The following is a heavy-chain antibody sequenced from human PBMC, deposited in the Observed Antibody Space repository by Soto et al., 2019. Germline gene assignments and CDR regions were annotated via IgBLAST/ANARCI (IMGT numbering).Heavy chain of an antibody. CDR3: ARESPLTGWHFDS. V-gene: IGHV3-33*01. CDR1: GFTFSSYG. J-gene: IGHJ4*02. CDR2: IWYDGSIK. D-gene: IGHD3-9*01. Sequence: QVQLVESGGGVVQPGRSLRLSCAASGFTFSSYGMHWVRQAPGRGLEWVAIIWYDGSIKEYADSVKGRFTISRDNSKNTMFLQTDSLRAEDTAVYYCARESPLTGWHFDSWGQGTLVSVSS.